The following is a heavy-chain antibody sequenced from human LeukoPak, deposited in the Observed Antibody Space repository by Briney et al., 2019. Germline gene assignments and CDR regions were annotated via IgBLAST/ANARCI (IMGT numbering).Heavy chain of an antibody. D-gene: IGHD6-13*01. V-gene: IGHV1-2*06. J-gene: IGHJ4*02. Sequence: GASVKGSCKASGFTFTGYYMEWGRRAPGQGLEWMGRINPNSGGTNYAQKFQGRVTMTTDTSISTAYMELSRLRSDDTAVYYCARVEGSSWSYSDYWGQGTLVTVSS. CDR2: INPNSGGT. CDR1: GFTFTGYY. CDR3: ARVEGSSWSYSDY.